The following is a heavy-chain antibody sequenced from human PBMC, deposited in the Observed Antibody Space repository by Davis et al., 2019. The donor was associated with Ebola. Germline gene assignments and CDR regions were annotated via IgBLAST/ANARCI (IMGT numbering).Heavy chain of an antibody. CDR2: MNPNSGNT. J-gene: IGHJ4*02. CDR3: ASDGSRGNY. V-gene: IGHV1-8*01. Sequence: ASVKVSCKASGYTFTSYDINWVRQATGQGLEWMGWMNPNSGNTGYAQKFQGRVTMTEDTSTDTAYMELSSLRSEDTAVYYCASDGSRGNYWGQGTLVTVSS. CDR1: GYTFTSYD. D-gene: IGHD3-16*01.